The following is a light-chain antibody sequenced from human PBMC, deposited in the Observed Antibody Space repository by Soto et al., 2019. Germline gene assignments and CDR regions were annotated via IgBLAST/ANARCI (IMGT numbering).Light chain of an antibody. V-gene: IGLV1-40*01. J-gene: IGLJ1*01. CDR2: GNS. Sequence: QSALTQPPSVSGAPGQRATISCTGSSSNIGAGYDVHWYQQLPGTAPKLLIYGNSNRPSGVPDRFSGSKSGTSASLAITGLQAEDEADYYCQSYDSSLSVLYVFGTGTKVT. CDR1: SSNIGAGYD. CDR3: QSYDSSLSVLYV.